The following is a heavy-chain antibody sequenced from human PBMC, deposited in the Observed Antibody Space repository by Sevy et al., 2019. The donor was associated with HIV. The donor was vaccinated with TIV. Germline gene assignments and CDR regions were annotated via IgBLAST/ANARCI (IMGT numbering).Heavy chain of an antibody. D-gene: IGHD3-22*01. J-gene: IGHJ4*02. CDR2: FDPEDGER. V-gene: IGHV1-24*01. Sequence: ASVKVSCKVSGYSLTGLSMHWVRQAPGKGLEWMGSFDPEDGERIYAQKLEGRVTMTEDTSADTAYMELNSLRFEDTAVYYCATTKDYYESSGCPFDYWGQGTLVTLSS. CDR1: GYSLTGLS. CDR3: ATTKDYYESSGCPFDY.